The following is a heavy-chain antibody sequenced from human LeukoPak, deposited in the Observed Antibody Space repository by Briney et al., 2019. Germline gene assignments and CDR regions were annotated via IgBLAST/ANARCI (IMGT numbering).Heavy chain of an antibody. J-gene: IGHJ4*02. Sequence: SETLSLTCAVYGGSFSGYYWSWIRQPPGKGLEWIGEINHSGSTNYNPSLKSRVTISVDTSKNQFSLKLSSVTAADTAVYYCARGTGYYFDYWGQGTLVTVSS. CDR2: INHSGST. CDR1: GGSFSGYY. V-gene: IGHV4-34*01. D-gene: IGHD3-10*01. CDR3: ARGTGYYFDY.